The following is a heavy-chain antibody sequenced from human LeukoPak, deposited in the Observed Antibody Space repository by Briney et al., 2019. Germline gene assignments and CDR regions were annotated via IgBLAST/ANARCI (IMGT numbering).Heavy chain of an antibody. CDR1: GFTFSSYE. CDR3: AELGITMIGGV. CDR2: ISSSGSTV. Sequence: GGSLRLSCAASGFTFSSYEMNWVRQAPGKGLEWVSYISSSGSTVYYADSVKGRFTISRDNAKSSLYLQMNSLRAEDTAVYYCAELGITMIGGVWGKGTTVTISS. J-gene: IGHJ6*04. D-gene: IGHD3-10*02. V-gene: IGHV3-48*03.